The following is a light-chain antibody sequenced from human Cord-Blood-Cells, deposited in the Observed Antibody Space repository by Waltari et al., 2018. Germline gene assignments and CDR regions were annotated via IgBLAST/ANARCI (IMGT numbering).Light chain of an antibody. Sequence: QSVLTQPTSASGTPGQRVTIPCSGSSSYIGSNTVNWYQQLPGTAPTLLIYSNNQRPSGVPDRFSGSKSGTSASLAISGLQSEDEADYYCAAWDDSLNGWVFGGGTKLTVL. J-gene: IGLJ3*02. CDR2: SNN. V-gene: IGLV1-44*01. CDR1: SSYIGSNT. CDR3: AAWDDSLNGWV.